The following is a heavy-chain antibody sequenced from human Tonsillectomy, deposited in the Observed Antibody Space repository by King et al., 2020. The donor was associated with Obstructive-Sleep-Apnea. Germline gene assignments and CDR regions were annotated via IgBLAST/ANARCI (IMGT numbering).Heavy chain of an antibody. J-gene: IGHJ4*02. CDR3: ARELAVVFTPYYFDY. Sequence: QLQESGPGLVKPSETLSLACTVSGASISTNSYYWAWIRQPPGKGLEWIGSGYYNGRSHYNQSLKSRVTLSLDTSKNQFSLNLNPVTAADTAIYYCARELAVVFTPYYFDYWGQGALVTVSS. CDR2: GYYNGRS. D-gene: IGHD3-3*02. CDR1: GASISTNSYY. V-gene: IGHV4-39*07.